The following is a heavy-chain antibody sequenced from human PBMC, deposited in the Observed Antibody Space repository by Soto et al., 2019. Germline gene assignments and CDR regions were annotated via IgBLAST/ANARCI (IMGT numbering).Heavy chain of an antibody. CDR3: ARDIASYAYGEGY. CDR2: IYYSGST. CDR1: GGSISSGGYY. V-gene: IGHV4-31*03. D-gene: IGHD2-21*01. Sequence: SETLSLTCTVSGGSISSGGYYWSWIRQHPGKGLEWIGYIYYSGSTYYNPSLKSRATMSVETSKNQFSLKLSSVTAADTAVYYCARDIASYAYGEGYWGQGIQVTVSS. J-gene: IGHJ4*02.